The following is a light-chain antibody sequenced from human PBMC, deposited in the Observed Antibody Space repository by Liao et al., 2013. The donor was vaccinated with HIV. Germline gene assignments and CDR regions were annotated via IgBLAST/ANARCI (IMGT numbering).Light chain of an antibody. J-gene: IGLJ1*01. CDR2: QDN. Sequence: SYEMIQPPSVSVSPGQTASISCSGEKLGDKFISWYQQKPGQSPVLVIYQDNQRPSGIPERFSGSNSGNTATLTISGTQSLDEGDYYCQAWDSRTAAVFGSGTKVTVL. CDR1: KLGDKF. CDR3: QAWDSRTAAV. V-gene: IGLV3-1*01.